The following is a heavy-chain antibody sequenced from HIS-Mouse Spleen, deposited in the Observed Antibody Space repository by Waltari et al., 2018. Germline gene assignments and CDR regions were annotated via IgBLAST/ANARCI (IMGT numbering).Heavy chain of an antibody. D-gene: IGHD3-10*01. CDR3: AKDRDGSGSYSDY. CDR2: ISWDGGST. CDR1: GFTFDDYA. J-gene: IGHJ4*02. Sequence: EVQLVESGGVVVQPGGSLRLSWAASGFTFDDYAMHWVGQAPGKGLEWVSLISWDGGSTYYADSVKGRFTISRDNSKNSLYLQMNSLRAEDTALYYCAKDRDGSGSYSDYWGQGTLVTVSS. V-gene: IGHV3-43D*03.